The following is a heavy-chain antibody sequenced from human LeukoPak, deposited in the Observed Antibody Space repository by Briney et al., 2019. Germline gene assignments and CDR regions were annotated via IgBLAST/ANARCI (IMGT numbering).Heavy chain of an antibody. V-gene: IGHV1-18*01. J-gene: IGHJ4*02. Sequence: ASVKVSCKASGFTFTNYGIGWVRQAPGQGLEWMGWISAYNGDTNYAQKLQDRVTMTTDTSTSTAYMELRSLRSDDTAMYYCARDEGVGERGAYWGQGTLVTVSS. CDR2: ISAYNGDT. D-gene: IGHD3-16*01. CDR3: ARDEGVGERGAY. CDR1: GFTFTNYG.